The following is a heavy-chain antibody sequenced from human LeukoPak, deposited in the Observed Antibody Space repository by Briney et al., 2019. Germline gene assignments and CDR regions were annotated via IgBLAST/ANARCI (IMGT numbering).Heavy chain of an antibody. CDR3: ARDRGRTYQLQYWYFDL. J-gene: IGHJ2*01. CDR1: GGSISSGGFY. CDR2: IYYSGST. D-gene: IGHD2-2*01. V-gene: IGHV4-31*03. Sequence: SQTLSLTCTVSGGSISSGGFYWSWIRHHPGKGLEWIGYIYYSGSTYYNPSLKTRVTISVDTSKNQFSLKLSSVAAADTAVYYCARDRGRTYQLQYWYFDLWGRGTLVTVSS.